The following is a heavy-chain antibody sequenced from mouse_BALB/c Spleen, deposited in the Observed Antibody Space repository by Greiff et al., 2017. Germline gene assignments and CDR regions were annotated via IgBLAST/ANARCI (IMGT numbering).Heavy chain of an antibody. J-gene: IGHJ3*01. Sequence: EVQLQESGAELVRSGASVKLSCTASGFNIKDYYMHWVKQRPEQGLEWIGWIDPENGDTEYAPKFQGKATMTADTSSNTAYLQLSSLTSEDTAVYYCNAEKAFAYWGQGTLVTVSA. CDR3: NAEKAFAY. CDR2: IDPENGDT. CDR1: GFNIKDYY. V-gene: IGHV14-4*02.